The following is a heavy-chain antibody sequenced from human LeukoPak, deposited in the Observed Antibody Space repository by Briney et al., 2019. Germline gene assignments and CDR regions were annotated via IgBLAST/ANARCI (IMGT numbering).Heavy chain of an antibody. D-gene: IGHD3-10*01. CDR2: ISGGGDNA. V-gene: IGHV3-23*01. CDR1: GFTFSTYV. J-gene: IGHJ4*02. Sequence: GGSLRLSCAASGFTFSTYVMSWVRQAPGKGLEWVSGISGGGDNAYYADSVKGRFTISRDNSKNTLNLQMNSLRAEDTAVYYCARGYYYGSGSWDYYFDYWGQGTLVTVSS. CDR3: ARGYYYGSGSWDYYFDY.